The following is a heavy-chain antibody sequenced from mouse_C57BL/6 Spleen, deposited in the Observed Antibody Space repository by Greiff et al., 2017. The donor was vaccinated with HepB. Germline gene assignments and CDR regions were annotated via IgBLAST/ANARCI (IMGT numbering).Heavy chain of an antibody. CDR3: ARGDSNNVMGAMDD. CDR2: ISDGGSYT. Sequence: EVQGVESGGGLVKPGGSLKLSCAASGFTFSSYAMSWVRQTPEKRLEWVATISDGGSYTYYPDNVKGRFTITRDNAKNNLYLQVSHLKSEDTTMYYCARGDSNNVMGAMDDWGEGTSVTVSS. V-gene: IGHV5-4*01. CDR1: GFTFSSYA. J-gene: IGHJ4*01. D-gene: IGHD2-5*01.